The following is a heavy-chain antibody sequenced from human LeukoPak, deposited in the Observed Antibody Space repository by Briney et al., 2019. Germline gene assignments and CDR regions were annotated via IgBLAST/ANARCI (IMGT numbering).Heavy chain of an antibody. Sequence: SETLSLTCTVSGGSISSSSYYWGWSRQPPGKGLEWIGSIYYSGSTYYNPSLKSRVTISVDTSKNQFSLKLSSVTAADTAVYYCAGYSYGRNVWGQGTTVTVSS. CDR2: IYYSGST. J-gene: IGHJ6*02. V-gene: IGHV4-39*01. CDR1: GGSISSSSYY. D-gene: IGHD5-18*01. CDR3: AGYSYGRNV.